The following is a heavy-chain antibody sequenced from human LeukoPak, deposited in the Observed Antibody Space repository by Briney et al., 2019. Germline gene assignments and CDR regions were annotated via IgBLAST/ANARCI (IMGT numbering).Heavy chain of an antibody. V-gene: IGHV3-53*04. CDR1: GFTVTSND. CDR2: IYAGGSGSA. J-gene: IGHJ4*02. Sequence: GGSLRLSCAASGFTVTSNDMSWVRQAPGKGLEWVSLIYAGGSGSAYYADSVKGRFTGSRHDSKNTLDLQMNSLKPDDTAVYYCLRQGVGSPPRWGQGTLVTVSS. D-gene: IGHD1-26*01. CDR3: LRQGVGSPPR.